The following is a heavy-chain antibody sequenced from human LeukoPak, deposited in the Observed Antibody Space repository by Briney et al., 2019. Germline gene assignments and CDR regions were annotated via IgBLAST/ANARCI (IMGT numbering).Heavy chain of an antibody. J-gene: IGHJ3*02. V-gene: IGHV3-21*01. D-gene: IGHD3-10*01. CDR1: GFTFSSYS. CDR2: ISSSSSYI. Sequence: GGSLGLSCAASGFTFSSYSMNWVRQAPGKGLEWVSSISSSSSYIYYADSVKGRFTISRDNAKNSLYLQMNSLRAEDTAVYYCAREQVHYYGSGSYGEDAFDIWGQGTMVTVSS. CDR3: AREQVHYYGSGSYGEDAFDI.